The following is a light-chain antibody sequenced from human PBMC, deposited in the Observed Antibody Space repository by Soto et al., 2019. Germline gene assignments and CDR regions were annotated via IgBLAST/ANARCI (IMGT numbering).Light chain of an antibody. Sequence: ETVMTQSPVTLSVSPGERATLSCRASESVTNNLAWYQQKPGQAPRLLIYGAYTRAPGVPARFSGSGSGTEFTLTISSLKPAHFAVYHCLQFNNSPPWTFGQGTNVEIK. CDR2: GAY. J-gene: IGKJ1*01. CDR1: ESVTNN. CDR3: LQFNNSPPWT. V-gene: IGKV3-15*01.